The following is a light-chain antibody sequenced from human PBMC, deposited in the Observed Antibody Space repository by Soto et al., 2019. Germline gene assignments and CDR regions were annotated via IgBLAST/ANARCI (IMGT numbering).Light chain of an antibody. V-gene: IGKV3-15*01. CDR3: QQDSDWPRT. J-gene: IGKJ1*01. CDR2: GAS. Sequence: EIVMTQSPATLSVSPGERATLSCRASQSVSSNLAWYQQKPGQAPRLLIYGASTRATGVPARFSGGGSGTDFTLTISSLQSEDFAVYYCQQDSDWPRTFGQGTKVDIK. CDR1: QSVSSN.